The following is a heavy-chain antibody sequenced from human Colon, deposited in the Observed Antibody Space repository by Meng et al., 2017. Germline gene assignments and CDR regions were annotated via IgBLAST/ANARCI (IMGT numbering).Heavy chain of an antibody. CDR1: GYTFTSYW. CDR2: IFPGDSET. J-gene: IGHJ4*02. CDR3: ARRGYSYGAGAIDY. V-gene: IGHV5-51*01. Sequence: GESLKISCKGFGYTFTSYWIGWVRQMHGKGLDWMGIIFPGDSETRYSPSFQGQVTLSADKSISTAYLQWSSLRTSDSAMYYCARRGYSYGAGAIDYWGQGTLVTVSS. D-gene: IGHD5-18*01.